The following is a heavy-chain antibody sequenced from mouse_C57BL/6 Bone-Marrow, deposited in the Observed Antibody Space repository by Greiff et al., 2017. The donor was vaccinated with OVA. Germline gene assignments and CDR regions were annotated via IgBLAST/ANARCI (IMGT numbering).Heavy chain of an antibody. J-gene: IGHJ3*01. CDR3: ASEIYYDYDGPWFAY. D-gene: IGHD2-4*01. V-gene: IGHV5-17*01. CDR2: ISSGSSTI. CDR1: GFTFSDYG. Sequence: EVKLVESGGGLVKPGGSLKLSCAASGFTFSDYGMHWVRQAPEKGLEWVAYISSGSSTIYYADTVKGRFTISRDNAKNTLFLQMTSLRSEDTAMYYCASEIYYDYDGPWFAYWGQGTLVTVSA.